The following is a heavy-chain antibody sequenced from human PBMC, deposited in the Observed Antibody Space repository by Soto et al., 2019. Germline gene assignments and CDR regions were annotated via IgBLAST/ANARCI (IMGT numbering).Heavy chain of an antibody. CDR3: AREGILGLFDAYDL. D-gene: IGHD3-3*01. J-gene: IGHJ3*01. V-gene: IGHV1-18*04. CDR1: VFTSSG. Sequence: GASVKVSCKASVFTSSGISWVRQAPGQRLEWMGWISTHNGNTIYAQKFQGRVIMTMDTSTTTVYMELRSLRPDDTAVYLCAREGILGLFDAYDLWGQGTMVTRLL. CDR2: ISTHNGNT.